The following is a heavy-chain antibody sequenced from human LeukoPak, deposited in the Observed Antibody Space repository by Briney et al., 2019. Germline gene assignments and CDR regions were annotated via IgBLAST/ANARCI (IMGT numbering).Heavy chain of an antibody. V-gene: IGHV4-39*01. D-gene: IGHD3-3*01. Sequence: SETLSLTCTVSGGSISSSSYYGGWSRQPRGKGREWIESVYYSESTYSNPSLKSRVTISIDESKNQFSLKLSSVTAADTAVYYCARHGPHYDFKGFDHWGQGTLVTVSS. CDR2: VYYSEST. CDR3: ARHGPHYDFKGFDH. CDR1: GGSISSSSYY. J-gene: IGHJ5*02.